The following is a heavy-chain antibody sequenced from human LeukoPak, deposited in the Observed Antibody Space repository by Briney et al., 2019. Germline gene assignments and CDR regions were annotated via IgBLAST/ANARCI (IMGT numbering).Heavy chain of an antibody. CDR3: ARGQSLQDSILKYYFDY. Sequence: KPSETLSLTCAVYGGSFSGYYWSWIRQPPGKGLERIGEINHSGSTNYNPSLKSRVTISVDTSKNQFSLKLSSVTAADTAVYYCARGQSLQDSILKYYFDYWGQGTLVTVSS. CDR2: INHSGST. V-gene: IGHV4-34*01. J-gene: IGHJ4*02. D-gene: IGHD3-22*01. CDR1: GGSFSGYY.